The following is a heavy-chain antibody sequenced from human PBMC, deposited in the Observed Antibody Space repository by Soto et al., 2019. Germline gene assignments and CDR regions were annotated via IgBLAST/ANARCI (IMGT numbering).Heavy chain of an antibody. V-gene: IGHV2-5*02. CDR3: TQVYGSGSWGWYFHS. CDR1: GFSLTTTGVG. D-gene: IGHD1-26*01. J-gene: IGHJ4*02. Sequence: QITLRESGPSLVKPTETLTLTCTFSGFSLTTTGVGVGWIRQPPGKALEWLAVVFWDGGERYSPSLKSRVTITKDTSKDHVVLTMTNMDPADTATYYCTQVYGSGSWGWYFHSWGQGTLVTVSS. CDR2: VFWDGGE.